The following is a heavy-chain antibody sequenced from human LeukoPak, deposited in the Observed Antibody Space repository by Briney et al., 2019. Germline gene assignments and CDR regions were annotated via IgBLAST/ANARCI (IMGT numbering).Heavy chain of an antibody. Sequence: PGGSLRLSCAASGFTFSSYAMSWVRQAPGRGLEWVSAISGSGGSTYYADSVKGRFTISRDNSKNTLYLQMNSLRAEDTAVYYCAKDRPHSGSPLRGGYFDYWGQGTLVTVSS. CDR2: ISGSGGST. J-gene: IGHJ4*02. CDR3: AKDRPHSGSPLRGGYFDY. V-gene: IGHV3-23*01. CDR1: GFTFSSYA. D-gene: IGHD1-26*01.